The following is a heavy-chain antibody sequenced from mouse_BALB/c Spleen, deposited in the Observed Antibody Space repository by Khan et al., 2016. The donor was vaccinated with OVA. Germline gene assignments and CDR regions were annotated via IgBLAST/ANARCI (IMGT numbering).Heavy chain of an antibody. CDR3: ARDAGRY. Sequence: VQLKQSGPGLVKPGASVKISCKTSGYTFPEYTVHWVKQSLGKSLDWIGVINPKNGGTAYNQKFKGKATLTVDKSSSTAYMEFRSLTSDDSAVYYCARDAGRYWGQGTSVTVAS. V-gene: IGHV1-18*01. J-gene: IGHJ4*01. CDR2: INPKNGGT. CDR1: GYTFPEYT. D-gene: IGHD3-3*01.